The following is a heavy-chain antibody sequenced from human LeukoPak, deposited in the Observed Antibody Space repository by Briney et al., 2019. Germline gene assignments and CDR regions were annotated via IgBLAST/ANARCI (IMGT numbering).Heavy chain of an antibody. CDR1: GVSFSGYY. D-gene: IGHD3-22*01. V-gene: IGHV4-34*01. CDR3: ARGGGYYSLYYYYYYMDV. CDR2: INHSGST. Sequence: SETLSLTCAVYGVSFSGYYWSWLRQPPGKGLEWLGEINHSGSTNYNPSLKSRVTISVDTSKNQFSLKLSSVTAADTAVYYCARGGGYYSLYYYYYYMDVWGKGTTVTVSS. J-gene: IGHJ6*03.